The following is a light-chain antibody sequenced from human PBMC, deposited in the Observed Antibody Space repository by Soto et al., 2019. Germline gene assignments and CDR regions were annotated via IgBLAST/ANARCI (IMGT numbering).Light chain of an antibody. V-gene: IGLV1-40*01. CDR3: QSYDSGLSGSV. CDR2: DNI. CDR1: SSNIGAGFD. Sequence: QSVLTQPPSVSGAPGQRVTISCTGSSSNIGAGFDVHWYQQLPGAAPKLLLYDNINRPSGVPDRFSGSKSGTSASLAITGLQADDEADYYCQSYDSGLSGSVFGGGTKLTVL. J-gene: IGLJ3*02.